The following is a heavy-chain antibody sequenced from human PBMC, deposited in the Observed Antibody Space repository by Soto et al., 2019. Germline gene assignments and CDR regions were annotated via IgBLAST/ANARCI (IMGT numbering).Heavy chain of an antibody. J-gene: IGHJ6*02. CDR3: AKDYCSSTSCYRPSIYYYGMDV. V-gene: IGHV3-30*18. CDR1: GFTFSSYG. CDR2: ISYDGSNK. Sequence: GGSLRLSCAASGFTFSSYGMHWVRQAPGKGLEWVAVISYDGSNKYYADSVKGRFTISRDNSKNTLYLRMNSLRAEDTAVYYCAKDYCSSTSCYRPSIYYYGMDVWGQGTTVTVSS. D-gene: IGHD2-2*01.